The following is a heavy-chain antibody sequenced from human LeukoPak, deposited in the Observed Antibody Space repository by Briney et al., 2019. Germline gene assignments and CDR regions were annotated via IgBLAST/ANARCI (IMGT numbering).Heavy chain of an antibody. CDR1: GFSLTSHA. Sequence: PGGSLRLSCAASGFSLTSHAMSWVRQAPGEGLQWVSTISDTAGTTFYTDSVQGRFIISRDISNNTLYLQMNTLRAEDTAVYYCARVGYCSGGSCYGGDYWGQGTLVTVSS. D-gene: IGHD2-15*01. CDR2: ISDTAGTT. J-gene: IGHJ4*02. V-gene: IGHV3-23*01. CDR3: ARVGYCSGGSCYGGDY.